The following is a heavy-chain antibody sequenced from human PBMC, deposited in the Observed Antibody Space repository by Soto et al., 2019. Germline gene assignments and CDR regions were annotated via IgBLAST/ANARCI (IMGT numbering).Heavy chain of an antibody. CDR1: GFTFGDYA. J-gene: IGHJ4*02. Sequence: GGSLRLSCTASGFTFGDYAMGWVRQAPGKGLEWVGFIRSKAYSGTTSYAAPVKGRFTISRDDSKSIAYLQMNSLKTEDTAVYYCTRMLGYYALYYFDCWGQGSLVTVSS. D-gene: IGHD1-26*01. CDR2: IRSKAYSGTT. V-gene: IGHV3-49*04. CDR3: TRMLGYYALYYFDC.